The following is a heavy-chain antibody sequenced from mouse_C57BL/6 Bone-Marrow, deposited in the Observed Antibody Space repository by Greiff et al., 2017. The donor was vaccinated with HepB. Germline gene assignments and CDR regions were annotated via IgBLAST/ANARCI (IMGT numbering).Heavy chain of an antibody. CDR3: ARFTTVVATREGAMDY. Sequence: EVQLQQPGPGLAKPSQTLSLTCSVTGYSITSDYWNWIRKFPGNKLEYMGYISYSGSTYYNPSLKSRISITRDTSKNQYYLQLNSVTTEDTATYYCARFTTVVATREGAMDYWGQGTSVTVSS. D-gene: IGHD1-1*01. CDR1: GYSITSDY. CDR2: ISYSGST. V-gene: IGHV3-8*01. J-gene: IGHJ4*01.